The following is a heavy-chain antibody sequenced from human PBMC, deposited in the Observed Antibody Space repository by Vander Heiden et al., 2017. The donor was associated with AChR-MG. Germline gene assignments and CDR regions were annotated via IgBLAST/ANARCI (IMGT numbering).Heavy chain of an antibody. V-gene: IGHV1-69*01. J-gene: IGHJ5*02. Sequence: QVQLVQSGAEVKKPGSSVKVSCKASGGTFSSYAISWVRQAPGQGLEWMGGIIPIFGTANYAQKFQGRVTITADESTSTAYMELSSLRSEDTAVYYCAREAYYYDTPGGNWFDPWGQGTLVTVSS. CDR2: IIPIFGTA. CDR1: GGTFSSYA. D-gene: IGHD3-22*01. CDR3: AREAYYYDTPGGNWFDP.